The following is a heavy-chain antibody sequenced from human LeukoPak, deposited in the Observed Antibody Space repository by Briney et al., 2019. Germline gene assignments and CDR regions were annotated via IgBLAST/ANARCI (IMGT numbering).Heavy chain of an antibody. CDR3: ARDRPRIQLWLEAFDI. CDR2: INPNSGGT. D-gene: IGHD5-18*01. J-gene: IGHJ3*02. CDR1: GYTFTGYY. Sequence: ASVKVSCKASGYTFTGYYMHWVRQAPGQGLEWMGWINPNSGGTNYAQKFQGRVTMTRDTSISTAYMELSWLRSDDTAVYYCARDRPRIQLWLEAFDIWGQGTMVTVSS. V-gene: IGHV1-2*02.